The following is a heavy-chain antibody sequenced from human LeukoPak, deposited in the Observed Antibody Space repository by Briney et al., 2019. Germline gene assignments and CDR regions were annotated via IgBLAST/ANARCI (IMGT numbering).Heavy chain of an antibody. J-gene: IGHJ3*01. V-gene: IGHV1-3*01. Sequence: ASVKVSCKTSGNTFSGNIINWVRQAPGQRLDWMGWINAGNGNTKYSEKFQGRVTITRDTSASTVYMEMSSLRSEDTAVHYCARERPTTTAFHVWGQGTMVTVS. CDR1: GNTFSGNI. CDR2: INAGNGNT. CDR3: ARERPTTTAFHV. D-gene: IGHD1-14*01.